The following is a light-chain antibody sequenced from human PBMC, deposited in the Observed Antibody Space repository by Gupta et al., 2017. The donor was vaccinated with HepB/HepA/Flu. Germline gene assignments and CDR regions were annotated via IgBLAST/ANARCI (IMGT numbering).Light chain of an antibody. J-gene: IGLJ3*02. Sequence: QSVLTPPPSVSGPPGQVVTLSCTGSSSNIGAGYDVHWYQQLPGTAPKLLIYGNSNRPSGVPDRFSGSKSGTSASLAITGLQAEDEADYYCQSYDSSLSGSVFGGGTKLTVL. CDR2: GNS. CDR1: SSNIGAGYD. V-gene: IGLV1-40*01. CDR3: QSYDSSLSGSV.